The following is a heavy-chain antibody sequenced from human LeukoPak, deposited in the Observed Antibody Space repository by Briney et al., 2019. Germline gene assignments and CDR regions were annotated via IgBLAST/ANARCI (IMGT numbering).Heavy chain of an antibody. V-gene: IGHV4-59*01. CDR1: GGSISSYY. CDR2: IYYSGST. D-gene: IGHD4-17*01. CDR3: ARDYGDYFDY. J-gene: IGHJ4*02. Sequence: SETLSLACTVSGGSISSYYWSWIRQPPGKGLEWIGYIYYSGSTNYNPSLKSRVIISVDTSKNQFSLKLSSVAAADTAVYYCARDYGDYFDYWGQGTLVTVSS.